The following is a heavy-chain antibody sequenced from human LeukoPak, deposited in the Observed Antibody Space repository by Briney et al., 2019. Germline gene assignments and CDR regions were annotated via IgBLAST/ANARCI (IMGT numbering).Heavy chain of an antibody. D-gene: IGHD4-17*01. Sequence: AGSLRLSCAASGFILSNAWMSWVRQAPGKGLEWVGRIKSKTDGGTTDYAAPVKGRFTISRDDSKKTLYLQMNSLKTEDTAVYLCTTGEAELGTYYGDYFFHNWGQGTLVTVSS. V-gene: IGHV3-15*01. J-gene: IGHJ4*02. CDR2: IKSKTDGGTT. CDR1: GFILSNAW. CDR3: TTGEAELGTYYGDYFFHN.